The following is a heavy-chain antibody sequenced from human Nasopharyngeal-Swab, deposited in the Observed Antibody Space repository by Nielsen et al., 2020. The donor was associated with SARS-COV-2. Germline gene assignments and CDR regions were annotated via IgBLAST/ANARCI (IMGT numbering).Heavy chain of an antibody. CDR2: IIPIFGTT. V-gene: IGHV1-69*01. D-gene: IGHD3-22*01. J-gene: IGHJ6*02. Sequence: WVRQAPGQGLEWMGGIIPIFGTTHYSQKFQDRLRVTADASTDTAYMELSSLRSDDTAVYYCARAITYYYDGSGSPSYGLDVWGQGTTVTVSS. CDR3: ARAITYYYDGSGSPSYGLDV.